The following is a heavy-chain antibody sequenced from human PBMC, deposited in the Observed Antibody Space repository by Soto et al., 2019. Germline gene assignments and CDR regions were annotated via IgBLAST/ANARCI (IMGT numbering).Heavy chain of an antibody. J-gene: IGHJ3*01. CDR3: ATSTIFGVVDAFEL. CDR1: EYRFTRQW. Sequence: PGDSLKISCKASEYRFTRQWITWVRLMPGKALEWMGKIDPNDSETTYSPSFRGHVTLSVDKSNDTAYLQWNALEASDSAIYHCATSTIFGVVDAFELWGQGKLVTV. CDR2: IDPNDSET. D-gene: IGHD3-3*01. V-gene: IGHV5-10-1*01.